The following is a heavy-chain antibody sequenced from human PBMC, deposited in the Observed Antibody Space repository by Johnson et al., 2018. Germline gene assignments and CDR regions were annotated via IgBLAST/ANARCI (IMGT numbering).Heavy chain of an antibody. D-gene: IGHD6-13*01. CDR1: GGSFSGYY. CDR3: AREDGLIAAAGTYYYYYMDV. Sequence: QVQLQQWGAGLLKXSETLSLTCAVYGGSFSGYYWSWIRQPPGKGLEWSGEINHSGSTNYNPSLKSRVTISVDTSKNQFSLKLSSVTAADTAVYYWAREDGLIAAAGTYYYYYMDVWGKGTTVTVSS. CDR2: INHSGST. J-gene: IGHJ6*03. V-gene: IGHV4-34*01.